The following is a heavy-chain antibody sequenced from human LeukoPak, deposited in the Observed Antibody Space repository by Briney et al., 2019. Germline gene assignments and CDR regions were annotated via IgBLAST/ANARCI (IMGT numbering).Heavy chain of an antibody. CDR3: ARLGSLGVTLVWGGPSRTTIDY. V-gene: IGHV1-2*02. Sequence: ASVKVTCTASGSTFTSYYIHLVRHAPGQGPEWLGWINPSSGGTDYAQKFQGRVTMTRDTSTNTAYMELTSLRSDDTAVYYCARLGSLGVTLVWGGPSRTTIDYWGQGTLVTVSS. D-gene: IGHD3-16*01. CDR1: GSTFTSYY. J-gene: IGHJ4*02. CDR2: INPSSGGT.